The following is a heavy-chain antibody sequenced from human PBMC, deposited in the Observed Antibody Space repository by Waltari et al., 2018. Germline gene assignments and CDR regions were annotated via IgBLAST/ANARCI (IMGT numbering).Heavy chain of an antibody. D-gene: IGHD5-12*01. CDR1: GFTVRSNY. Sequence: EVQLVESGGGLIQPGGSLRLSCAASGFTVRSNYMSRVRQAPGKGLEWVSVIYSGGSTYYADSVKGRFTISRDNSKNTLYLQMNSLRAEDTAVYYCARVKGYSGYVLSGWGQGTLVTVSS. CDR3: ARVKGYSGYVLSG. CDR2: IYSGGST. J-gene: IGHJ4*02. V-gene: IGHV3-53*01.